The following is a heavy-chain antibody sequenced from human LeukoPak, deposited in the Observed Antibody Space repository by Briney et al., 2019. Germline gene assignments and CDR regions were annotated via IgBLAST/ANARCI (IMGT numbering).Heavy chain of an antibody. D-gene: IGHD1-26*01. CDR1: GFTFSSYA. V-gene: IGHV3-23*01. Sequence: PGGSLRLSCAASGFTFSSYAMTWVRQAPGKGLEWVSGVSGSGGTTYYADSVKGRFTISRDNSKNTLYLQMNSLRADDTAVYYCATKHSGSYGGYFDYWGQGTLVIVSS. J-gene: IGHJ4*02. CDR2: VSGSGGTT. CDR3: ATKHSGSYGGYFDY.